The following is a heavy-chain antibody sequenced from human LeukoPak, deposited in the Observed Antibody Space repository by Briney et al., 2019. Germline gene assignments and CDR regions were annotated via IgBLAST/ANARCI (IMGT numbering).Heavy chain of an antibody. CDR1: GFTFSSYS. CDR3: AREGVTHYYYGMDV. J-gene: IGHJ6*02. CDR2: ISSSSSYI. V-gene: IGHV3-21*01. Sequence: GSLRLSCAASGFTFSSYSMNWVRQAPGKGLEWVSSISSSSSYIYYADSVKGRFTISRDNAKNSLYLQMNSLRAEDTAVYYCAREGVTHYYYGMDVWGQGTTVTVSS. D-gene: IGHD2-21*02.